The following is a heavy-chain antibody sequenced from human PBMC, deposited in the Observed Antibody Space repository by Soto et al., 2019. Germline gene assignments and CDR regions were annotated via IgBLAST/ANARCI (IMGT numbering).Heavy chain of an antibody. J-gene: IGHJ4*02. CDR1: GGTFSSYT. CDR3: AREELRRVSGGTRGYFDF. Sequence: SVKVSCKASGGTFSSYTISWVRHAPGQGLEWMGRIIPILGIANYAQKFRGRVTITADKSTSTAYMELSSLRSEDTAVYYCAREELRRVSGGTRGYFDFSGPGTRLTLSS. D-gene: IGHD2-15*01. CDR2: IIPILGIA. V-gene: IGHV1-69*04.